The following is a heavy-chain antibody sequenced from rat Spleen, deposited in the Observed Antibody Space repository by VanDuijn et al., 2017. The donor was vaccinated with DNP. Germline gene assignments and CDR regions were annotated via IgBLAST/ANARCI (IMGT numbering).Heavy chain of an antibody. J-gene: IGHJ3*01. CDR2: ISYDGYSA. CDR1: GFTFSSYW. D-gene: IGHD1-11*01. CDR3: ARDREDYNWFAY. Sequence: EVQLVETGGGLVQPGRSLKLSCVTSGFTFSSYWMYWIRQAPTEGLEWIASISYDGYSAYYRDSVKGRFSISRDNAKSTLYLQMESLRSEDTATYYCARDREDYNWFAYWGQGTLVTVSS. V-gene: IGHV5-58*01.